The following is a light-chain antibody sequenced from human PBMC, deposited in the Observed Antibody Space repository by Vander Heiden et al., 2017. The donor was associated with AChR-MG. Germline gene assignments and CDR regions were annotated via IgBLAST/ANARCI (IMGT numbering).Light chain of an antibody. CDR1: QSISSN. CDR3: QQSYSTPPST. Sequence: DIQMTQSPSSLSASVGDRVTITCRASQSISSNLNWYQQKPGKAPKLLIYAASSLQSGVPSRFSGSGSGTDFTLTISSLQPEDFAAYYCQQSYSTPPSTFGPGTKLEIK. J-gene: IGKJ2*01. V-gene: IGKV1-39*01. CDR2: AAS.